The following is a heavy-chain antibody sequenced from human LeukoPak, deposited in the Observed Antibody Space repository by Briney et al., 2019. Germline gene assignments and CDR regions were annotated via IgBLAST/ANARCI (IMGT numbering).Heavy chain of an antibody. V-gene: IGHV4-59*01. J-gene: IGHJ6*02. CDR1: GGSISSYY. D-gene: IGHD2-2*01. Sequence: PSETLSLTCSVSGGSISSYYWSWIRQPPGKGLEYIGYIYYSGSTNYNPSLKSRVTISVDTSKDQFSLNLTSVAAADTAVYYCARLKCISTTCPSRYVMDVWGQGTTVTVSS. CDR2: IYYSGST. CDR3: ARLKCISTTCPSRYVMDV.